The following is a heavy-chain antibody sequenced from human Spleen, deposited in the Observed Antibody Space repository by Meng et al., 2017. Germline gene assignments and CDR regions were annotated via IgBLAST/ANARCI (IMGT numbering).Heavy chain of an antibody. CDR1: GFTFRNYG. CDR2: IWNDGSNQ. Sequence: GESLKISCAASGFTFRNYGMHWVRQAPGKGLEWVSAIWNDGSNQYYVDSVKGRFTISRDNSKNTLYLQMNSLRVDDTAVYYCARGDYGSGSYSDAFEIWGQGTMVTVSS. V-gene: IGHV3-33*01. CDR3: ARGDYGSGSYSDAFEI. D-gene: IGHD3-10*01. J-gene: IGHJ3*02.